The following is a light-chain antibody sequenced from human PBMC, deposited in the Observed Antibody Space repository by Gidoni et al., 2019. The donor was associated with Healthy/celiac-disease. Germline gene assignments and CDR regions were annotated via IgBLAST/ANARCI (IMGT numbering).Light chain of an antibody. CDR3: QHYGSSPWT. CDR1: QSVSSSY. CDR2: GAS. J-gene: IGKJ1*01. V-gene: IGKV3-20*01. Sequence: EIVLTQSPGTLSLSPGERATLSCRASQSVSSSYLAWSQQKPGQAPRLLIYGASSRATGVPDRFSGSESGTDFTLTISRLEPEDFAVYYCQHYGSSPWTFXXXTKVEIK.